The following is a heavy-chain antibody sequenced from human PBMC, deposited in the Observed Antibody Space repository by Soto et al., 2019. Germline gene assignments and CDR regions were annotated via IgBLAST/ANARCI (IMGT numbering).Heavy chain of an antibody. CDR3: ARGVTAEYYYYMYV. V-gene: IGHV4-31*03. D-gene: IGHD4-4*01. J-gene: IGHJ6*03. Sequence: QVQLQESGPGLVKPSQTLSLTCTVSGGSISSGGYYWSWIRQHPGKGLEWIGYIYYSGSTYYNPSLKSRVTISVDTSMHQFSLKLSSVTAADPGVYYCARGVTAEYYYYMYVWGKGTTFTVSS. CDR2: IYYSGST. CDR1: GGSISSGGYY.